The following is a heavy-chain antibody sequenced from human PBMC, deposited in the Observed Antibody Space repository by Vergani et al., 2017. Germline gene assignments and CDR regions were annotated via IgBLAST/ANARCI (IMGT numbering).Heavy chain of an antibody. V-gene: IGHV3-30-3*01. CDR1: GFTFSSYA. J-gene: IGHJ4*02. D-gene: IGHD4-17*01. Sequence: QVQLVESGGGVVQPGRSLRLSCAASGFTFSSYAMHWVRQAPGKGLEWVAVISYDGSNKYYADSVKGRFTISRDNSKNTLYLQMNRLRAEDTAVYYCAGGASGDYVSSCDYWGQGTLVTVSS. CDR3: AGGASGDYVSSCDY. CDR2: ISYDGSNK.